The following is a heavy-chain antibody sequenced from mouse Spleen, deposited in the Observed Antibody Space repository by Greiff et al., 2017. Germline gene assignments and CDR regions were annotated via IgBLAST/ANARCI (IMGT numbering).Heavy chain of an antibody. D-gene: IGHD2-1*01. CDR2: IYPSDSYT. V-gene: IGHV1-69*02. CDR3: TRKDGNYVGWFAY. J-gene: IGHJ3*01. Sequence: VQLQQPGAELVRPGASVKLSCKASGYTFTSYWINWVKQRPGQGLEWIGNIYPSDSYTNYNQKFKDKATLTVDKSSSTAYMQLSSPTSEDSAVYYCTRKDGNYVGWFAYWGQGTLVTVSA. CDR1: GYTFTSYW.